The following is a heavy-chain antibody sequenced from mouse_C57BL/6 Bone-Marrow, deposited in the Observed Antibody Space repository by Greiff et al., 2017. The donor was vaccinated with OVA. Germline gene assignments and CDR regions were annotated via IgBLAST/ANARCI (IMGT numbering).Heavy chain of an antibody. J-gene: IGHJ1*03. CDR1: GYTFTSYG. CDR2: IYPRSGNT. CDR3: ARRRGRRWYFDV. D-gene: IGHD1-2*01. Sequence: VQLQESGAELARPGASVKLSCKASGYTFTSYGISWVKQRTGQGLEWIGEIYPRSGNTYYNEKFKGKATLTADKSSSTAYMELRSLTSEDSAVYFCARRRGRRWYFDVWGTGTTVTVSS. V-gene: IGHV1-81*01.